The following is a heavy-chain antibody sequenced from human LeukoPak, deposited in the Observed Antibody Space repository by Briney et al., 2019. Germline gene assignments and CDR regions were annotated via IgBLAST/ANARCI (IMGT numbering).Heavy chain of an antibody. CDR2: IIPILGIA. CDR3: ARDLLSYYYDSSGYYYAADY. J-gene: IGHJ4*02. D-gene: IGHD3-22*01. V-gene: IGHV1-69*04. Sequence: SVKVSCKASGGTFSSYAISWVRQAPGQGREWMGRIIPILGIANYAQKFQGRVTITADKSTSTAYMELSSLRSEDTAVYYCARDLLSYYYDSSGYYYAADYWGQGTLVTVSS. CDR1: GGTFSSYA.